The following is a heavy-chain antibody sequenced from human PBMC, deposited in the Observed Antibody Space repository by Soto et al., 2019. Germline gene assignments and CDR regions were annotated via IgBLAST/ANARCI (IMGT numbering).Heavy chain of an antibody. J-gene: IGHJ3*02. CDR3: ARPSDIVATYAFDI. CDR2: IIPIFGTA. Sequence: QVQLVQSGAEVKKPGSSVKVSCTASGGTFSSYAISWVRQAPGQGLEWMGGIIPIFGTANYAQKFQGRVTITADESTSTAYMELSSLRSEDTAVYYCARPSDIVATYAFDIWGQGTMVTVSS. D-gene: IGHD5-12*01. V-gene: IGHV1-69*01. CDR1: GGTFSSYA.